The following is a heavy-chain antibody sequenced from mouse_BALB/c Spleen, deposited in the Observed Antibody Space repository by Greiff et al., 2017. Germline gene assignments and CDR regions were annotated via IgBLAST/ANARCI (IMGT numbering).Heavy chain of an antibody. Sequence: QVTLKVCGPGILQPSQTLSLTCSFSGFSLSTYGIGVGWIRQPSGKGLEWLAHIWWNDNKYYNTALKSRLTISKDTSNNQVFLKIASVDTADTATYYCARMYYYGSGYAMDYWGQGTSVTVSS. J-gene: IGHJ4*01. CDR2: IWWNDNK. CDR3: ARMYYYGSGYAMDY. V-gene: IGHV8-11*01. CDR1: GFSLSTYGIG. D-gene: IGHD1-1*01.